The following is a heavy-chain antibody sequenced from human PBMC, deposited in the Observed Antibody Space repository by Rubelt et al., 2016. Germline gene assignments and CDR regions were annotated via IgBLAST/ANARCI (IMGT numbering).Heavy chain of an antibody. CDR3: ATVFTSAPY. J-gene: IGHJ4*02. Sequence: IYAQKLQGRVTMTEDTSTDTAYMELSSLRSEDTAVYYCATVFTSAPYWGQGTLVTVSS. V-gene: IGHV1-24*01. D-gene: IGHD3-3*01.